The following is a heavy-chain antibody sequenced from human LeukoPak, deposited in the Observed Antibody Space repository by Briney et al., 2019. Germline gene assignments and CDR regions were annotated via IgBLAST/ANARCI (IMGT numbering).Heavy chain of an antibody. Sequence: SETLSLTCTVSGGSISSYYWSWIRQPPGKGLEWIGYIYYSGSTNYNPSLKSRVTISVGTSKNQFSLKLSSVTAADTAVYYCARRGYSYGLAYYYYYMDVWGKGTTVTVSS. J-gene: IGHJ6*03. CDR3: ARRGYSYGLAYYYYYMDV. D-gene: IGHD5-18*01. CDR2: IYYSGST. V-gene: IGHV4-59*12. CDR1: GGSISSYY.